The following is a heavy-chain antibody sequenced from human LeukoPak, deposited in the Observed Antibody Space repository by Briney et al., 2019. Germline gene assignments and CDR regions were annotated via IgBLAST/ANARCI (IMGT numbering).Heavy chain of an antibody. D-gene: IGHD6-19*01. J-gene: IGHJ4*02. Sequence: SQTLSLTCAISGDSVSSNSAAWNWIRQSPSRGLEWLGRTYYRSKWYNDYAVSVKSRITINPDTSKNQFSLQLSSVTPEDTAVYYCAREEAQIAVAGKTFDYWGQGTLVTVSS. V-gene: IGHV6-1*01. CDR2: TYYRSKWYN. CDR1: GDSVSSNSAA. CDR3: AREEAQIAVAGKTFDY.